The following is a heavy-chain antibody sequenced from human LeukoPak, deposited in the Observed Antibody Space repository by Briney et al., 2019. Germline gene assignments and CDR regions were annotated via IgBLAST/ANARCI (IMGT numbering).Heavy chain of an antibody. V-gene: IGHV3-48*01. Sequence: GGSLRLSCVASGFTFNAYSMNWARQAPGKGLEWISYIRSRDGIVSYADPVKGRFTISTDTAKSSLFLQMNGLSADDTAVYYCVRDYVYAFDIWGQGTMVTVSS. CDR3: VRDYVYAFDI. D-gene: IGHD3-16*01. CDR2: IRSRDGIV. CDR1: GFTFNAYS. J-gene: IGHJ3*02.